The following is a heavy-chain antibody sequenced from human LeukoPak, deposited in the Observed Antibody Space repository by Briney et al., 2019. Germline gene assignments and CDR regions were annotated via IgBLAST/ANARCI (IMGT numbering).Heavy chain of an antibody. CDR2: IKQDGSEK. CDR3: AKDVSVIPEYFQH. D-gene: IGHD2-21*01. J-gene: IGHJ1*01. V-gene: IGHV3-7*01. CDR1: GFIFSNYW. Sequence: PGGSLRLSCAASGFIFSNYWMSWVRQAPGKGLEWVANIKQDGSEKYYVDSVKGRFTISRDNAKNSLYLQMNSLRAEDTAVYYCAKDVSVIPEYFQHWGQGTLVTVSS.